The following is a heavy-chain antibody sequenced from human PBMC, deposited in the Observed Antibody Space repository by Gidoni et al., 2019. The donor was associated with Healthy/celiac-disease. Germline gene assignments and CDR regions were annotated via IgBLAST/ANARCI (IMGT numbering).Heavy chain of an antibody. CDR3: ARKWELLGVGDY. CDR1: VYSFTSYW. CDR2: IYPGDSDT. D-gene: IGHD1-26*01. J-gene: IGHJ4*02. V-gene: IGHV5-51*01. Sequence: EVQLVQSGAEVKKPGESLTSACKGSVYSFTSYWIGWVRHMPGKGLEWMGIIYPGDSDTRYSPSFQGQVTISADKSISTAYLQWSSLKASDTAMYYCARKWELLGVGDYWGQGTLVTVSS.